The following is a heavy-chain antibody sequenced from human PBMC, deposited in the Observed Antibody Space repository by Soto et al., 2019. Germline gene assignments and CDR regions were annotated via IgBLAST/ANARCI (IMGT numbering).Heavy chain of an antibody. D-gene: IGHD2-8*01. CDR3: ARGFGGVIMVYAGSAFDI. V-gene: IGHV4-34*01. CDR1: GGSFSGYY. Sequence: SETLSLTCAVYGGSFSGYYWSWIRQPPGKGLEWIGEINHSGSTNYNPSLKSRVTISVDTSKNQFSLKLSSVTAADTAVYYCARGFGGVIMVYAGSAFDIWGQGTMVTVSS. J-gene: IGHJ3*02. CDR2: INHSGST.